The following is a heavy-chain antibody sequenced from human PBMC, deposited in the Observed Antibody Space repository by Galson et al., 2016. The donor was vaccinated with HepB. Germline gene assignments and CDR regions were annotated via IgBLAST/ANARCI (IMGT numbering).Heavy chain of an antibody. D-gene: IGHD7-27*01. V-gene: IGHV6-1*01. J-gene: IGHJ4*02. Sequence: CAISGDSVSSNSAGWNWFRQSPSRGLEWLGRTFYRSNWQNDYAESVKSRITINPDTSKNQFSLQLNSVTPEDTAVYYCARSYLLGRGFGWWGQGTLVTVSS. CDR2: TFYRSNWQN. CDR3: ARSYLLGRGFGW. CDR1: GDSVSSNSAG.